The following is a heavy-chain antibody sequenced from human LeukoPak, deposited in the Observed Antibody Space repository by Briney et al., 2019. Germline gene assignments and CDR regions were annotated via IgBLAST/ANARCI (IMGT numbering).Heavy chain of an antibody. V-gene: IGHV1-8*03. Sequence: ASVKVSCKASGYTFTSYDINWVRQATGQGLEWMGWMNPNSGNTGYAQKFQGRVTITRNTSISTAYMELSSLRSEDTAVYYCARSGRETGAFDIWGQGTMVTVSS. D-gene: IGHD1-14*01. CDR3: ARSGRETGAFDI. CDR2: MNPNSGNT. J-gene: IGHJ3*02. CDR1: GYTFTSYD.